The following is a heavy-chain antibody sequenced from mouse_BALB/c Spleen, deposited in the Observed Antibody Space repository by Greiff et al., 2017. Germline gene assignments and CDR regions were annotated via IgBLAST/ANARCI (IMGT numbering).Heavy chain of an antibody. J-gene: IGHJ4*01. CDR2: INPSNGRT. Sequence: QVQLQQSGAELVKPGASVKLSCKASGYTFTSYWMHWVKQRPGQGLEWIGEINPSNGRTNYNEKFKSKATLTVDKSSSTAYMQLSSLTSEDSAVYYCARSYYSPRAMDYWGQGTSVTVSS. CDR1: GYTFTSYW. V-gene: IGHV1S81*02. CDR3: ARSYYSPRAMDY. D-gene: IGHD2-12*01.